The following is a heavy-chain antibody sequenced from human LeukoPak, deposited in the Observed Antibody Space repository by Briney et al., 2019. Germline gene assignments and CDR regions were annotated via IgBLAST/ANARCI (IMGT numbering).Heavy chain of an antibody. CDR2: ISSSGTTI. V-gene: IGHV3-48*01. D-gene: IGHD1-26*01. CDR1: GFTFSSYA. CDR3: AKDGGTHFDH. Sequence: GGSLRLSCAASGFTFSSYAMHWVRQAPGKGLEWVSYISSSGTTISYAQSVKGRFTITRDNAQNSLTLHMNTLRADDTAVYYCAKDGGTHFDHWGQGTLVTVSS. J-gene: IGHJ4*02.